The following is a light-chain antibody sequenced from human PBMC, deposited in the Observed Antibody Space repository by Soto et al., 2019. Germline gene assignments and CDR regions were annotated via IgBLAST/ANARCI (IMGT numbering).Light chain of an antibody. CDR1: QSVASN. V-gene: IGKV3-15*01. CDR3: QQYHNWPPQYT. CDR2: GAS. Sequence: EIVMTQSPASLSVSPGDGATLSCRASQSVASNVAWYQQKPGQGPRLLIHGASTRAVGVPARFSGSGSGTDFTLTINSPQSEDFAVYYCQQYHNWPPQYTFGQGTKLQIK. J-gene: IGKJ2*01.